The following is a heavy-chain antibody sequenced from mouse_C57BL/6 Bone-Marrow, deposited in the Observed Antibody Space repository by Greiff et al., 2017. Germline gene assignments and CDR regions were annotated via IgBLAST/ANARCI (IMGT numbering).Heavy chain of an antibody. CDR1: GFTFSSYA. V-gene: IGHV5-4*01. J-gene: IGHJ2*01. Sequence: EVKLVESGGGLVKPGGSLKLSCAASGFTFSSYAMSWVRQTPEKRLEWVATISDGGSYTYYPDNVKGRFTISRDNAKNNQYLQMSHLKSEDTAMYYCAREYFYYFDYWGQGTTLTVSS. CDR2: ISDGGSYT. CDR3: AREYFYYFDY.